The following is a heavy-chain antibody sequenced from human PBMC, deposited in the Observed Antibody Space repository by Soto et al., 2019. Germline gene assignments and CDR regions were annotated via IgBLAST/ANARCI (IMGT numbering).Heavy chain of an antibody. D-gene: IGHD3-3*01. Sequence: ASVKVSCKASGYTFTSYDINWGRQATGQGLEWMVWMNPNSGNTGYAQKFQGRVTMTRNTAIITAYMELSSLSSEDTDVYYGATLWSGYRYYYYGMDVWGQGTTVTVSS. V-gene: IGHV1-8*01. J-gene: IGHJ6*02. CDR3: ATLWSGYRYYYYGMDV. CDR2: MNPNSGNT. CDR1: GYTFTSYD.